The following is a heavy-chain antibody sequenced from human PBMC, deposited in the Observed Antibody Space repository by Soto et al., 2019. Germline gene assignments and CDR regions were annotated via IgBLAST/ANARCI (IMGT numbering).Heavy chain of an antibody. J-gene: IGHJ6*02. CDR2: ISYDGSNK. V-gene: IGHV3-30-3*01. CDR3: ARETYYDFWSGPYYGMDV. D-gene: IGHD3-3*01. CDR1: GFTFSSYA. Sequence: GGYMRLSYAASGFTFSSYAMQGVRQAPGKGLEWVAVISYDGSNKYYADSVKGRFTISRDNSKSTLYLQMNSLRAEDTAVYYCARETYYDFWSGPYYGMDVWGQGTTVTVSS.